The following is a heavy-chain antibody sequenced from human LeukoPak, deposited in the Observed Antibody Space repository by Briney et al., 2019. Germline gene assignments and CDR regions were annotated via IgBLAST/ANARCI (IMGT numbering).Heavy chain of an antibody. CDR3: ARQIAVAGSMHFED. CDR1: GGTFSSYA. CDR2: IIPIFGTA. V-gene: IGHV1-69*13. Sequence: ASVKVSCKASGGTFSSYAISWVRQAPGQGLEWMGGIIPIFGTANYAQKFQGRVTITADESTSTAYMELRSLRSDDTAVYYCARQIAVAGSMHFEDWGQGTLVTVSS. J-gene: IGHJ4*02. D-gene: IGHD6-19*01.